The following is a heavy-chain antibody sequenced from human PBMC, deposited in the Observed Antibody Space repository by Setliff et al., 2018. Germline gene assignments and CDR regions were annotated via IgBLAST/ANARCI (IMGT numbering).Heavy chain of an antibody. Sequence: GGSLRLSCAASRFTFSNYWMSWVRQAPGKGLEWVANIKEDGSEKYYADSVKGRFTISRDNSKNTLYLQMNSLRAEDTAVYYCAKEPIYSGSYYYFDCWGQGTLVTVSS. J-gene: IGHJ4*02. D-gene: IGHD1-26*01. CDR2: IKEDGSEK. V-gene: IGHV3-7*03. CDR3: AKEPIYSGSYYYFDC. CDR1: RFTFSNYW.